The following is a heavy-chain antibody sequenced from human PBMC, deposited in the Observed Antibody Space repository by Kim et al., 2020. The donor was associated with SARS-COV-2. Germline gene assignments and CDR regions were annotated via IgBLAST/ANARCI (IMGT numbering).Heavy chain of an antibody. Sequence: GGSLRLSCAASGFTFSSYAMSWVRQAPGKGLEWVSVIYSGGSSTYYADSVKGRFTISRDNSKNTLYLQMNSLRAEDTAVYYCAKDRNGYDFGPFDYWGQGTLVTVSS. CDR2: IYSGGSST. V-gene: IGHV3-23*03. CDR3: AKDRNGYDFGPFDY. D-gene: IGHD5-12*01. CDR1: GFTFSSYA. J-gene: IGHJ4*02.